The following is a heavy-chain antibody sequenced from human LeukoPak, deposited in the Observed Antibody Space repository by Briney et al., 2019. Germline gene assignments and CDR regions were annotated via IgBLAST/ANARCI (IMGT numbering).Heavy chain of an antibody. Sequence: GASVKLSCKASGYTFTRYYMNWVRQAPGQGLEWMGIINPSGGSTNYAQKFQGRVTMTRDTSTSTIYMEVSSLRSEDTAVYYCATSFRAVNWFDPWGQGTLVTVSS. CDR1: GYTFTRYY. V-gene: IGHV1-46*01. CDR3: ATSFRAVNWFDP. J-gene: IGHJ5*02. CDR2: INPSGGST. D-gene: IGHD3-10*01.